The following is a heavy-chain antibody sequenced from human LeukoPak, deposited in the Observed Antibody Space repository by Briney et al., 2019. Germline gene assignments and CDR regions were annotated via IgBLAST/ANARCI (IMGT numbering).Heavy chain of an antibody. CDR3: ARSVGATLGYYFDY. Sequence: ASVKVSCKASGGTFISYAISWVRQAPGQGLEWMGGIIPIFGTANYAQKFQGRVTITADESTSTAYMELSSLRSEDTAVYYCARSVGATLGYYFDYWGQGTLVTVSS. V-gene: IGHV1-69*13. D-gene: IGHD1-26*01. CDR1: GGTFISYA. CDR2: IIPIFGTA. J-gene: IGHJ4*02.